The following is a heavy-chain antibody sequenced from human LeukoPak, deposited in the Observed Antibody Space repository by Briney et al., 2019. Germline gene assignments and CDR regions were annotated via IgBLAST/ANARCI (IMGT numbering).Heavy chain of an antibody. J-gene: IGHJ3*02. CDR1: GFTFSSYG. V-gene: IGHV3-23*01. CDR2: ISGSGGST. CDR3: AKVHEYYYDLDAFDI. D-gene: IGHD3-22*01. Sequence: PGGSLRLSCAASGFTFSSYGMSWVRQAPGKGLEWVSAISGSGGSTYYADSVKGRFTISRDNSKNTLYLQMNSLRAEDTAVYYCAKVHEYYYDLDAFDIWGQGTMVTVSS.